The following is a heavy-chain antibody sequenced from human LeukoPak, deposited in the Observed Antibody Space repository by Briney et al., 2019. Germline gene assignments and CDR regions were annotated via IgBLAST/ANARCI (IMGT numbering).Heavy chain of an antibody. Sequence: GESLKISCRGSGYSFTSYWIGWVRQMPGKGLEWMGIIYPDDSDTRYSPSFQGQVTISADKSISTAYLQWSSLKASDTAMYYCAIFKHHLRPDYWGQGTLVTVSS. J-gene: IGHJ4*02. V-gene: IGHV5-51*01. CDR1: GYSFTSYW. CDR3: AIFKHHLRPDY. CDR2: IYPDDSDT. D-gene: IGHD3-3*01.